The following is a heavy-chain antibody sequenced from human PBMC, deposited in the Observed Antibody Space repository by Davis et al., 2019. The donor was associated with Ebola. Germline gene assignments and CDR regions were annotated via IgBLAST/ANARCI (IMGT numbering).Heavy chain of an antibody. CDR2: ISAYSGNT. CDR1: GYTFTSHG. D-gene: IGHD3-10*01. CDR3: ARGTYFDY. V-gene: IGHV1-18*01. Sequence: AAAVKVSCKTSGYTFTSHGISWVRQAPGQGLEWMGWISAYSGNTNYAQKFQGRVTMTTDTSTGTAYMELRSLRSDDTAVYFCARGTYFDYWGQGTLVTVSS. J-gene: IGHJ4*02.